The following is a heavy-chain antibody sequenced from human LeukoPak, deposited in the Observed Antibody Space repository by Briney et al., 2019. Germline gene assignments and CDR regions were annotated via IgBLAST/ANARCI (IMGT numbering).Heavy chain of an antibody. CDR1: GDSMRGYY. CDR2: IYYSGTT. D-gene: IGHD2-2*01. J-gene: IGHJ3*02. V-gene: IGHV4-59*12. Sequence: SETLSLTCSVSGDSMRGYYWSWVRQPPGKGLEWVGYIYYSGTTNYNPSLKSRVTISIDTSKNQFSLHLNSVTPEDTAVYYCARGKASFTVEDSFDIWGQGTMVTVSS. CDR3: ARGKASFTVEDSFDI.